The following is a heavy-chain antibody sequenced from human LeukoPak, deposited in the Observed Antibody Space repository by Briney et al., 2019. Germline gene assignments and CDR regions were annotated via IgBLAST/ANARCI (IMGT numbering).Heavy chain of an antibody. Sequence: SQTLSLTCAISGDSVSRKSAGWNWIRQSPLRGLEWLGRIYYRSTWYSDFLTSRITISPDTYKNQFSLHLDSVTPEDTAVYYCARGGLVRGSIDSLIALDFWGQGTVVTVSS. CDR2: IYYRSTWYS. CDR1: GDSVSRKSAG. D-gene: IGHD3-10*01. V-gene: IGHV6-1*01. CDR3: ARGGLVRGSIDSLIALDF. J-gene: IGHJ3*01.